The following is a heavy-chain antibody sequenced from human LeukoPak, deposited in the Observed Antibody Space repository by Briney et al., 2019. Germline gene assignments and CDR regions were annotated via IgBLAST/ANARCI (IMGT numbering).Heavy chain of an antibody. Sequence: SETLSLTCTVSGGSISIYYWSWIRQPPGKGLEWIGYIYYSGSTNYNPSLKSRVTISVDTSKNQFSLKLSSVTAADTAVYYCARGMGIAVAGPYFDYWGQGTLVTVSS. V-gene: IGHV4-59*01. CDR2: IYYSGST. CDR1: GGSISIYY. CDR3: ARGMGIAVAGPYFDY. J-gene: IGHJ4*02. D-gene: IGHD6-19*01.